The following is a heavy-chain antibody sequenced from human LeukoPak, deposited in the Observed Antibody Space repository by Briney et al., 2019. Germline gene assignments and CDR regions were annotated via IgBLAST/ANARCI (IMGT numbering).Heavy chain of an antibody. J-gene: IGHJ4*02. CDR1: GGSISSGSYY. CDR3: ARGGDYCSSTSCYRIFDY. CDR2: IYTSGGT. V-gene: IGHV4-61*02. Sequence: SSQTLSLTCTVSGGSISSGSYYWSWIRQPAGKGLEWIGRIYTSGGTNYNPSLKSRVTISVDTSKNQFSLKLSSVTAADTAVYYCARGGDYCSSTSCYRIFDYWGQGTLVTVSS. D-gene: IGHD2-2*02.